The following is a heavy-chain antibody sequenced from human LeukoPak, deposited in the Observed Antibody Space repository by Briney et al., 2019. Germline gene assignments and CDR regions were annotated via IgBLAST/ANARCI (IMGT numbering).Heavy chain of an antibody. V-gene: IGHV3-48*01. J-gene: IGHJ4*02. CDR2: ITSSNTV. D-gene: IGHD6-13*01. CDR1: GFTFSSYS. Sequence: PGGSLRLSCAASGFTFSSYSMNWVRQAPGKGLEWVSYITSSNTVYYADSVKGRFTISRDNAKNSLYLQMNSLRAEDTAVYYCARDDGRGYSSSYYWGQGTLVTVSS. CDR3: ARDDGRGYSSSYY.